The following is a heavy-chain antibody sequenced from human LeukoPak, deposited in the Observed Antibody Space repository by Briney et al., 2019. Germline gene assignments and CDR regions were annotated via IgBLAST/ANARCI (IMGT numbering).Heavy chain of an antibody. Sequence: PGGSLRLSCAASGFTFSSYEMNWVRQAPGKGLEWISYISSSGSTIYYADSVKGRFTISRDNAKNSLYLQMNSLRAEDTAVYYCARKRQEGFDYWGQGTLVTVSS. CDR2: ISSSGSTI. V-gene: IGHV3-48*03. J-gene: IGHJ4*02. CDR1: GFTFSSYE. CDR3: ARKRQEGFDY.